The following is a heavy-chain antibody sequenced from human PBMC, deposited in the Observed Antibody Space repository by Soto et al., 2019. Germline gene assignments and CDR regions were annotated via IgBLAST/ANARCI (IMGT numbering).Heavy chain of an antibody. D-gene: IGHD3-3*01. CDR1: GYTFTSYG. Sequence: GASVKVSCKASGYTFTSYGISWVRQAPGQGLEWMGWISAYNGNTNYAQKLQGRVTMTTDTPASTAYMELSSLRSEDTAVYYCATRLGYYSWFDPWGQGTLVTVSS. CDR2: ISAYNGNT. V-gene: IGHV1-18*01. J-gene: IGHJ5*02. CDR3: ATRLGYYSWFDP.